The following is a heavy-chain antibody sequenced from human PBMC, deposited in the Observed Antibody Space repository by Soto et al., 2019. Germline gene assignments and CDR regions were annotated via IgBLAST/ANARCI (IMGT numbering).Heavy chain of an antibody. V-gene: IGHV4-39*01. D-gene: IGHD6-13*01. CDR3: ARRGQQLRNYYYYYGMDV. Sequence: PQTLPLPCTVSGGTPSRSRYYWGWIRQPQRKGLEWIGSIYYSGSTYYNPSLKSRVTISVDTSKNQFSLKLSSVTAADTAVYYCARRGQQLRNYYYYYGMDVWGQGTTVT. CDR1: GGTPSRSRYY. CDR2: IYYSGST. J-gene: IGHJ6*02.